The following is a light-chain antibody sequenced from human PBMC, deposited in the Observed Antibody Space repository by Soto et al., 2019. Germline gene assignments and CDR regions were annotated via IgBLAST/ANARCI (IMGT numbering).Light chain of an antibody. CDR2: DAS. CDR3: QQRANWPLT. V-gene: IGKV3-11*01. J-gene: IGKJ4*01. Sequence: DIVLTQSRATEFKSQGRRLTLCCRASQYVNIYLAWYQQKPGQAPRLRIYDASNRATGVPARFSGSGSGTDFTLTISSLQSEDFAVYYCQQRANWPLTCGGGTKVEIK. CDR1: QYVNIY.